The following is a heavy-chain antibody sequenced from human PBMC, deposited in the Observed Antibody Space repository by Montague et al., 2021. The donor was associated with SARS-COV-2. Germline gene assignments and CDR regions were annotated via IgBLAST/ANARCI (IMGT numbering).Heavy chain of an antibody. J-gene: IGHJ3*01. D-gene: IGHD2-21*02. CDR2: IFWDDDK. Sequence: VKPTQTLTLTCTFSGFSLSTTGVAVGWIRQSPGKALEWLALIFWDDDKRYSPSLKNRDTITGDTSKNQVVLTVTNMDPVDTATYYCAHRLSTAGGGFGFWGQGTTVTVSS. CDR3: AHRLSTAGGGFGF. V-gene: IGHV2-5*02. CDR1: GFSLSTTGVA.